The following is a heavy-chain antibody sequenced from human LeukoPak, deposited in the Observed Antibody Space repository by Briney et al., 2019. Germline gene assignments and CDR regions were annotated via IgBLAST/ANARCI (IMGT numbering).Heavy chain of an antibody. D-gene: IGHD2-15*01. J-gene: IGHJ3*02. CDR1: GYTFTGYY. CDR3: ERAIIGYRSGGSCYSFDI. CDR2: INPNSGGT. V-gene: IGHV1-2*02. Sequence: ASVKVSCKASGYTFTGYYMHWVRQAPGQGLEWMGWINPNSGGTNYAQKFQGRVTMTRDTSISTAYMELSRLRSDDTAVYYCERAIIGYRSGGSCYSFDIWGQGTMVTVSS.